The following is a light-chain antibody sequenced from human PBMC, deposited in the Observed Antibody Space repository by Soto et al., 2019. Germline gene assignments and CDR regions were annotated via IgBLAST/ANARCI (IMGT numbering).Light chain of an antibody. CDR2: GAS. Sequence: IGLTQSPGTLSLSPGDRATLSCRASQSVSNNYLAWYQQKPGQAPRLLIYGASNRATGIPDRFSGSGSGTDFTLTISRLEPEDFAVYYCQQYGSSGTFGQGTKVDIK. J-gene: IGKJ1*01. CDR3: QQYGSSGT. V-gene: IGKV3-20*01. CDR1: QSVSNNY.